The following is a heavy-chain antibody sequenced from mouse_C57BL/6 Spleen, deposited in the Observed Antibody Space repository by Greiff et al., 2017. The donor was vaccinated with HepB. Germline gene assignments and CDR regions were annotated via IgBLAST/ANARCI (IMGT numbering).Heavy chain of an antibody. J-gene: IGHJ4*01. CDR3: ARVYYGSSYEAMDY. CDR2: ISSGSSTI. V-gene: IGHV5-17*01. D-gene: IGHD1-1*01. Sequence: EVKLVESGGGLVKPGGSLKLSCAASGFTFSDYGMHWVRQAPEKGLEWVAYISSGSSTIYYADTVKGRFTISRDNAKNTLFLQMTSLRSEDTAMYYWARVYYGSSYEAMDYWGKGTSVTVSS. CDR1: GFTFSDYG.